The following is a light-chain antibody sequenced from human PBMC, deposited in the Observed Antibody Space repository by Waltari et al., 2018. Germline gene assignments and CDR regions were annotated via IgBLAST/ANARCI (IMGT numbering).Light chain of an antibody. CDR1: SSYVGGSNY. J-gene: IGLJ2*01. CDR3: SSYTSSSTLV. CDR2: EVN. Sequence: QSALTQPASVSGSPGQSITISCTGTSSYVGGSNYPSGYQQHPGKAPKLMIYEVNIRPSGISNRFSGSKSGNTASLTISGLQAEDEADYYCSSYTSSSTLVFGGGTKVTVL. V-gene: IGLV2-14*01.